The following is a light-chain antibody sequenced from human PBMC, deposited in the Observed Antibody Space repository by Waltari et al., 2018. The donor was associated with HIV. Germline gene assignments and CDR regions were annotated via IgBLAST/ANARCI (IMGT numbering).Light chain of an antibody. J-gene: IGLJ2*01. CDR1: SSDVGSFNL. CDR3: SSYRRDSTQV. CDR2: EVS. Sequence: QSALTQPASVSGPLGQSITISRTGSSSDVGSFNLVPWYQQYPGKAPKLVIFEVSKRPSGVSSRFSGSKSGNTASLTISGLQAEDEADYHCSSYRRDSTQVFGGGTKLTVL. V-gene: IGLV2-14*01.